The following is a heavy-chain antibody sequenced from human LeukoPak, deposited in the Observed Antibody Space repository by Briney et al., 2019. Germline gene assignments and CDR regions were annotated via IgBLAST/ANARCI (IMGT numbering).Heavy chain of an antibody. Sequence: SETLSLTCAVYGGSFSGYYWSWIRQPPGKGLEWIGEINHSGSTNYNPSFKSRVTISVDTSKNQFSLKLSSVTAADTAVYYCARGHKDTKAGFDYWGQGTLVTVSS. CDR1: GGSFSGYY. CDR2: INHSGST. V-gene: IGHV4-34*01. D-gene: IGHD2-15*01. J-gene: IGHJ4*02. CDR3: ARGHKDTKAGFDY.